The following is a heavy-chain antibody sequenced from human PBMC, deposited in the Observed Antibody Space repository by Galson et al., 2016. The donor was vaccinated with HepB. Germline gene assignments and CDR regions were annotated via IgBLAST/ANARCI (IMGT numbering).Heavy chain of an antibody. CDR1: GGSISRSSYY. V-gene: IGHV4-39*07. J-gene: IGHJ4*02. Sequence: SETLSLTCTVSGGSISRSSYYWAWIRQPPGKGLEWIGQIFHSGRVNYTPSLASRVTISVDTSNNHFSLRLTSVTAADTALYYCARQYWGGPSDYWGQGTLVTVSS. CDR2: IFHSGRV. CDR3: ARQYWGGPSDY. D-gene: IGHD2/OR15-2a*01.